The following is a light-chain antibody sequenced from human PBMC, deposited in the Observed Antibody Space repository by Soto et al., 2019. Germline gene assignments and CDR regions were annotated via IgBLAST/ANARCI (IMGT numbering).Light chain of an antibody. CDR3: QQDYTRFT. CDR2: GAS. CDR1: QSVSSSY. J-gene: IGKJ3*01. V-gene: IGKV3D-7*01. Sequence: EIVLTQSPATLSLSPGERVTLSCRASQSVSSSYLTWYQQKPGQAPRLLIYGASTRATSIPARFSGSGSGTDFTLTISSLQPEDFAVYYCQQDYTRFTFGPGTKVDIK.